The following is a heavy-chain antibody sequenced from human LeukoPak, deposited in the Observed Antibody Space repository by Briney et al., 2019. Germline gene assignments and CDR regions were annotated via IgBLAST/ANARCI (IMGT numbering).Heavy chain of an antibody. J-gene: IGHJ4*02. D-gene: IGHD3-22*01. CDR2: IRYDGRNK. CDR3: VKDRLYYYDSSPPDY. CDR1: GFTFSSYG. Sequence: PGGSLRLSCAASGFTFSSYGMHWVRQAPGKGLEWVAFIRYDGRNKYYADSVKGRFTISRDNSKNTLYLQMNSLRAEDTAVYYCVKDRLYYYDSSPPDYWGQGTLVTVSS. V-gene: IGHV3-30*02.